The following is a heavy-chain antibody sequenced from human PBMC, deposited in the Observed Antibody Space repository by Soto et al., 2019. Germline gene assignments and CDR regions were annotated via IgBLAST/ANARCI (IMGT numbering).Heavy chain of an antibody. CDR2: IYYSGGT. CDR3: ARADYYDSSGGLDY. CDR1: GGSISSYY. J-gene: IGHJ4*02. Sequence: QVQLQESGPGLVKPSETLSLTCTVSGGSISSYYWSWIRQPPGKGLEWIGYIYYSGGTNYNPSLKSRVTISVDTSKNQFSLKLSSVTAADTAVYYCARADYYDSSGGLDYWGQGTLVTVSS. V-gene: IGHV4-59*01. D-gene: IGHD3-22*01.